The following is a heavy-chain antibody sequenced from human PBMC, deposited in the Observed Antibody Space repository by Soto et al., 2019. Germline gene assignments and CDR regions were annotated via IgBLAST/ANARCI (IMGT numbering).Heavy chain of an antibody. CDR3: ARVGCSGGSFPLDY. J-gene: IGHJ4*02. D-gene: IGHD2-15*01. V-gene: IGHV3-11*01. Sequence: QVQLVESGGGLVKPGGSLRLSCAASAFIISDYYMSWIRQAPGKGLEWVSYISGSGTTIYYADSVKGRFTISRDNAKHSLYLQMSSLRAEDPAVYYCARVGCSGGSFPLDYWGQGTLVTVSS. CDR2: ISGSGTTI. CDR1: AFIISDYY.